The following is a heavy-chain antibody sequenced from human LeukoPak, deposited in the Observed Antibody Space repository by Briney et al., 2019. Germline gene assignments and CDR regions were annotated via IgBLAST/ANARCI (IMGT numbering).Heavy chain of an antibody. CDR1: GGSISSGSYY. CDR2: IYYSGNT. V-gene: IGHV4-39*01. CDR3: ASHPTPYYDFWSGYYSYFDY. J-gene: IGHJ4*02. Sequence: SETLSLTCTVSGGSISSGSYYWGWIRQPPGKGLEWIGSIYYSGNTYYNPSLKSRVTISVDTSKNQFSLKLSSVTAADTAVYYCASHPTPYYDFWSGYYSYFDYWGQGTLVTVSS. D-gene: IGHD3-3*01.